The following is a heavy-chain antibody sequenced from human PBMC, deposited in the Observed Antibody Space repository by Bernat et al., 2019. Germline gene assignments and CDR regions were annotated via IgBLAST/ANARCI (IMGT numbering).Heavy chain of an antibody. J-gene: IGHJ6*02. CDR2: IYSGGST. V-gene: IGHV3-66*02. D-gene: IGHD3-10*02. Sequence: EVQLVESGGGLVQPGGSLRLSCAASGFTVSSNYMTWVRQAPGKGLEWVSVIYSGGSTDYADSVKGRFTISRDNSKNTLYLQMNSLRAEDTAVYYCAKCSGSYVVDGMDVWGQGTTVTVSS. CDR3: AKCSGSYVVDGMDV. CDR1: GFTVSSNY.